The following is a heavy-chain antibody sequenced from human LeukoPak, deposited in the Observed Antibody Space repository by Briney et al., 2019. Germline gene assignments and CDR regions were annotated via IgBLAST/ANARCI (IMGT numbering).Heavy chain of an antibody. CDR1: GGSIGTAHW. CDR3: ARTLGDYGSGSYYY. D-gene: IGHD3-10*01. CDR2: IYHSGST. J-gene: IGHJ4*02. V-gene: IGHV4-38-2*01. Sequence: SETLSLTCAVSGGSIGTAHWWNWVRQPPGKGLEWIGSIYHSGSTYYNPSLKSRVTISVDTSKNQFSPKLSSVTAADTAVYYCARTLGDYGSGSYYYWGQGTLVTVSS.